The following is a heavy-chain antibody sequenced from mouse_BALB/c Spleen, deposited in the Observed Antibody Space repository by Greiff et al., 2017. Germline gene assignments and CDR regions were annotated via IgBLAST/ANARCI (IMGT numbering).Heavy chain of an antibody. D-gene: IGHD1-1*01. CDR2: IWAGGST. V-gene: IGHV2-9*02. CDR3: ASLNYYGRAMDY. J-gene: IGHJ4*01. Sequence: VQGVESGPGLVAPSQSLSITCTVSGFSLTSYGVHWVRQPPGKGLEWLGVIWAGGSTNYNSALMSRLSISKDNSKSQVFLKMNSLQTDDTAMYYCASLNYYGRAMDYWGQGTSVTVSS. CDR1: GFSLTSYG.